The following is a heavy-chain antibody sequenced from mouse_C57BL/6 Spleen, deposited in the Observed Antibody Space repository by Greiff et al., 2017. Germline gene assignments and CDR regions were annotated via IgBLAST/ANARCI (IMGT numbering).Heavy chain of an antibody. CDR1: GYTFTSYW. Sequence: QVHVKQPGAELVKPGASVKLSCKAYGYTFTSYWMHWVKQRPGQGLEWIGMIHPNSGSTNYNEKFKSKATLTVDKSSSTAYMQLSSLTSEDSAVYYCARGTVVASDYWGQGTTLTVSS. CDR3: ARGTVVASDY. D-gene: IGHD1-1*01. CDR2: IHPNSGST. V-gene: IGHV1-64*01. J-gene: IGHJ2*01.